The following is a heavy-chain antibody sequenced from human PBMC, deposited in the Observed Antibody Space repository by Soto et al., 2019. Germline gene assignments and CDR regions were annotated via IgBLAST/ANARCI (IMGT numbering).Heavy chain of an antibody. J-gene: IGHJ6*02. D-gene: IGHD1-26*01. CDR3: ARQQRDRVGDTVDGMDV. V-gene: IGHV4-39*01. CDR1: GGSISSSSYY. CDR2: IYYSGST. Sequence: PSETLSLTCTVSGGSISSSSYYWGWIRQPPGKGLEWIGSIYYSGSTYYNPSLKSRVTISVDTSKNQFSLKLSSVTAADTAVYYCARQQRDRVGDTVDGMDVLGQGTTVTVSS.